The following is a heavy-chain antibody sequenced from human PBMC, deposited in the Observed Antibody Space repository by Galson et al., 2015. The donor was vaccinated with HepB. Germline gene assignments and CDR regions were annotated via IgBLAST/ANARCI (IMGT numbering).Heavy chain of an antibody. D-gene: IGHD3-10*01. CDR1: AFPFSSYG. V-gene: IGHV3-33*01. CDR2: IWHDGRQK. Sequence: SLRLSCAASAFPFSSYGIRWVRRAPGKGLGWVAGIWHDGRQKSYGDSVKGRFTISIDNSKYTLYLQMNSQRAEDTAVYYCTRAQVTVLLGYFYYLGQGTLVTVSS. CDR3: TRAQVTVLLGYFYY. J-gene: IGHJ4*02.